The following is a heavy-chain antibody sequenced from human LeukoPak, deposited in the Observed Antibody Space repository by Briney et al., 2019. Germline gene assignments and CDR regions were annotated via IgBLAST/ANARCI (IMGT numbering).Heavy chain of an antibody. CDR3: ARERGTLVPAASPWFGESAKSNYYYFDY. J-gene: IGHJ4*02. D-gene: IGHD2-2*01. Sequence: SQTLSLTCTVSGGSISSGDYYWSWLRQPPGKGLEWIGEIYDSGTTNYNPSLKSRATISVDKSKNQFSLKLSSVTAADTAVYYCARERGTLVPAASPWFGESAKSNYYYFDYWGQGTLVTVSS. CDR2: IYDSGTT. V-gene: IGHV4-30-4*01. CDR1: GGSISSGDYY.